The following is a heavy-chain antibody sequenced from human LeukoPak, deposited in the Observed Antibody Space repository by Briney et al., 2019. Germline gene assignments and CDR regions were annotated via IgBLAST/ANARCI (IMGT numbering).Heavy chain of an antibody. CDR3: TRAIIVALGTGPFDI. J-gene: IGHJ3*02. Sequence: GGSLRLSCAASGFSFSSYTMNWVRLAPGRGLEWVSSIIGTSEMHYADSVKGRFTVSRDNDKNSLFLQLYSLSVEDMAVYYCTRAIIVALGTGPFDIWGQGTVVTVSS. V-gene: IGHV3-21*06. CDR1: GFSFSSYT. CDR2: IIGTSEM. D-gene: IGHD6-13*01.